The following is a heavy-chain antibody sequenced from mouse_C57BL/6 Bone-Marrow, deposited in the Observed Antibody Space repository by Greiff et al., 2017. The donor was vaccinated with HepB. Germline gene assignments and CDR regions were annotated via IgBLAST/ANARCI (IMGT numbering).Heavy chain of an antibody. V-gene: IGHV1-69*01. CDR1: GYTFTSYW. CDR2: IDPSDSYT. J-gene: IGHJ2*01. CDR3: ARHPYGSGGDY. D-gene: IGHD1-1*01. Sequence: QVQLQQPGAELVMPGASVKLSCKASGYTFTSYWMHWVKQRPGQGLEWIGEIDPSDSYTNYNQKFKGKSTLTVDKSSSTAYMQLSSLTSEDSAVYYCARHPYGSGGDYWGQGTTLTVSS.